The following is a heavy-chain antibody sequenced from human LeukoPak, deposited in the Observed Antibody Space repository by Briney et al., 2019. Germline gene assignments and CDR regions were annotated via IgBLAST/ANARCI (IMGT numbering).Heavy chain of an antibody. V-gene: IGHV3-73*01. D-gene: IGHD3/OR15-3a*01. CDR1: GFIFSDSP. CDR2: VKGKDDSYAP. Sequence: GESLKLSCAASGFIFSDSPIHWVRQASGKGLEWVGRVKGKDDSYAPGYAASVKGRFSIARDDSKNTAYLEMNSLKIEDTSVYFCTRQPKRTGTVDYWGQGTLVTVSS. CDR3: TRQPKRTGTVDY. J-gene: IGHJ4*02.